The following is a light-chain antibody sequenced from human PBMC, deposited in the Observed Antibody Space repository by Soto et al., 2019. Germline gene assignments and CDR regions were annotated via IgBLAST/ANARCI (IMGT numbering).Light chain of an antibody. Sequence: EIVLTQSPGILSLSPGERASLSCRASQSVTSTYLAWYQQRPGQAPRLLIFGASSRATGIPDRFSGSGSGTDFTLTISRLEPEGFAVYYCHQYGSSAWTFGQWAKVDIK. CDR2: GAS. V-gene: IGKV3-20*01. CDR3: HQYGSSAWT. J-gene: IGKJ1*01. CDR1: QSVTSTY.